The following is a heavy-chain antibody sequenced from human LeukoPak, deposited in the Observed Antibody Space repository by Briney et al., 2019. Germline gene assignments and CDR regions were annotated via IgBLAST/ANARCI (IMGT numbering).Heavy chain of an antibody. Sequence: SVKVSCKVSGYTLTELSMHWVRQAPGKGLEWMGGFDPEDGETIYAQKFQGRVTMTEDTSTDTAYMQLSSLRSEDTAVYYCATDQRWVVRAATYYYYGMNVWGQGTTVTVSS. V-gene: IGHV1-24*01. J-gene: IGHJ6*02. CDR2: FDPEDGET. CDR1: GYTLTELS. D-gene: IGHD2-2*01. CDR3: ATDQRWVVRAATYYYYGMNV.